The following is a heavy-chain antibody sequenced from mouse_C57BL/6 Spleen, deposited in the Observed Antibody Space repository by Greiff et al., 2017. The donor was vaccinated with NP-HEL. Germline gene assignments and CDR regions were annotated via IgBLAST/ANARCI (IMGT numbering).Heavy chain of an antibody. CDR1: GYTFTSYW. Sequence: LQQPGAELVRPGSSVKLSCKASGYTFTSYWMHWVKQRPIQGLEWIGNIDPSDSETHYNQKFKDKATLTVDKSSSTAYMQLSSLTSEDSAVYYCARGGPDYYGSSSWFAYWGQGTLVTVSA. CDR2: IDPSDSET. J-gene: IGHJ3*01. V-gene: IGHV1-52*01. CDR3: ARGGPDYYGSSSWFAY. D-gene: IGHD1-1*01.